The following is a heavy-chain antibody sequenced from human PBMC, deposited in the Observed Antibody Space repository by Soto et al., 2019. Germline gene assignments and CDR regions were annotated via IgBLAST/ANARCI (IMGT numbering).Heavy chain of an antibody. CDR3: ARDPDIVAPTPGDY. Sequence: QVQLVQSGAEVKKPGASVKVSCKASGYTFTSYGISWVRQAPGQGLEWMGWISAYNGNTNYAQKLQGRVTMTTDTSTTTAYMELRSLRSDGTAVDYWARDPDIVAPTPGDYWGQGTLVTVSS. D-gene: IGHD5-12*01. V-gene: IGHV1-18*01. J-gene: IGHJ4*02. CDR2: ISAYNGNT. CDR1: GYTFTSYG.